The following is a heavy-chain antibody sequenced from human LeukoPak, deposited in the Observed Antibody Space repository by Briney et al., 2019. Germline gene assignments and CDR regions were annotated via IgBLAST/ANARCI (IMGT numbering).Heavy chain of an antibody. CDR2: IWYDGSNS. V-gene: IGHV3-33*01. CDR1: GFTFSSYG. Sequence: GGSLRLSCAASGFTFSSYGMHWVRQAPGKGLEWLAVIWYDGSNSYYADSVKGQFTISRDNSKNTLYLQMNSLRAEDTAVYYCARTNSRSSNYYYGMDVWGQGTTVTVS. CDR3: ARTNSRSSNYYYGMDV. D-gene: IGHD6-6*01. J-gene: IGHJ6*02.